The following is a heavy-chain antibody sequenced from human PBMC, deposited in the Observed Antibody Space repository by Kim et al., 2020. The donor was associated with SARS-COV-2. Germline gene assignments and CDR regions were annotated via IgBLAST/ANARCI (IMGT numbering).Heavy chain of an antibody. J-gene: IGHJ4*02. V-gene: IGHV4-31*03. Sequence: SETLSLTCTVSGGSISSGGYYWSWIRQHPGKGLEWIGYIYYSGSTYYNPSLKSRVTISVDTSKNQFSLKLSSVTAADTAVYYCAREKRGKMATIDYWGQGTLVTVSP. D-gene: IGHD5-12*01. CDR1: GGSISSGGYY. CDR2: IYYSGST. CDR3: AREKRGKMATIDY.